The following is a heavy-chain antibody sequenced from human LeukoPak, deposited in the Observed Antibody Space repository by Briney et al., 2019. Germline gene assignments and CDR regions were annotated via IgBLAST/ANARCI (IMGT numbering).Heavy chain of an antibody. V-gene: IGHV3-49*04. D-gene: IGHD4-17*01. CDR3: SRDLGTTETGDDY. CDR2: IRSRTKGGTT. CDR1: EFTFGDYP. Sequence: GGSLRLSCTTSEFTFGDYPMNWVRQGPGKGLEWVGIIRSRTKGGTTDYAASVKGRFTISRDDSKGTAYLQMDSLKTEDTAVYYCSRDLGTTETGDDYWGQGTLVTVSS. J-gene: IGHJ4*02.